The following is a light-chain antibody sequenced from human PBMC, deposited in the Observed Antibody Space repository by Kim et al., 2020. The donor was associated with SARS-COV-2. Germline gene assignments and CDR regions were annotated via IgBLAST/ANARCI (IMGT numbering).Light chain of an antibody. Sequence: GKTVTISCTRSGRSIDDNCVQWYQQRPGGVPTPVIYEDDQRPSGISDRFSGSIDNSSNSASLTISGLRTEDEADYYCQSYNRDNVIFGGGTQLTVL. CDR1: GRSIDDNC. V-gene: IGLV6-57*03. J-gene: IGLJ2*01. CDR2: EDD. CDR3: QSYNRDNVI.